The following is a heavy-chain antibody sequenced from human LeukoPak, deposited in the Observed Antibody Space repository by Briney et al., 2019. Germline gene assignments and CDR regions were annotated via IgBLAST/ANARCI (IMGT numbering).Heavy chain of an antibody. Sequence: GGSLRLSCAASGFTFNIYAMNWVRQAPGKGLEWVSTISGYSGNTYYADSVKGRFTISRDISKNTLYLQMNSLRAEDTALYYCAKRIATAGPYFDYWGQGALVTVSS. J-gene: IGHJ4*02. CDR1: GFTFNIYA. D-gene: IGHD6-13*01. CDR2: ISGYSGNT. V-gene: IGHV3-23*01. CDR3: AKRIATAGPYFDY.